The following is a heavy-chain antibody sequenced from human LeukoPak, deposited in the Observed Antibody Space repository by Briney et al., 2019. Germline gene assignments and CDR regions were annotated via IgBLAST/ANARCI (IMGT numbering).Heavy chain of an antibody. CDR2: INPNSGGT. V-gene: IGHV1-2*02. CDR3: ARDMVAAPRSA. CDR1: GYTFAGYY. J-gene: IGHJ4*02. D-gene: IGHD4/OR15-4a*01. Sequence: GASVTVSCKASGYTFAGYYMHWVRQAPGQGLEWMGWINPNSGGTNYAQKFQGRVTMTRDTSISTAYMELSRLRSDDTAVYYCARDMVAAPRSAWGQGTLVTVSS.